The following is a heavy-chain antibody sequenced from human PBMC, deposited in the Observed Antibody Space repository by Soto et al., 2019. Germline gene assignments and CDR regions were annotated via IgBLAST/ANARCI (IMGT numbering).Heavy chain of an antibody. D-gene: IGHD1-26*01. CDR3: ATVSCGNPES. J-gene: IGHJ5*02. CDR1: RFVFSDYW. CDR2: IQPDGSDK. Sequence: EVQLVESGGGSVQPGGSLRLSCAASRFVFSDYWMTWVRQAPGKGLEWVATIQPDGSDKYYVDSVKGRFTISRDNAKSSLYLQMNSLRAEDPAMYYCATVSCGNPESWGRGTLITVSS. V-gene: IGHV3-7*03.